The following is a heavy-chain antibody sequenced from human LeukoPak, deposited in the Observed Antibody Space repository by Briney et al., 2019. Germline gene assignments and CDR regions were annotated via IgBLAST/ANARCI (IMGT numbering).Heavy chain of an antibody. Sequence: GGSLRLSCAASGFTFSNYAMHWVRQAPGKGLEWVAVISYDGSNKYYADSVKGRFTISRDNSKNTLYLQMNSLRAEDTAVYYCARDPTYYLRYGYFDSWGQGTLVTVSS. CDR1: GFTFSNYA. D-gene: IGHD1-26*01. V-gene: IGHV3-30-3*01. J-gene: IGHJ4*02. CDR2: ISYDGSNK. CDR3: ARDPTYYLRYGYFDS.